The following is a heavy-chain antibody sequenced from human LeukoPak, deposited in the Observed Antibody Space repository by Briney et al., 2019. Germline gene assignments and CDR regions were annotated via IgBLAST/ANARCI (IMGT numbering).Heavy chain of an antibody. Sequence: PGRSVRLSCAASGFTFSSYAMHWVRQAPGKGLEWVAVISYDGSNKHYADSVRGRFTISRDNSNNALYLQMNSLRAEDTAVYYCARDLDGAAAEYYFDYWGQGTLVTVSS. CDR3: ARDLDGAAAEYYFDY. D-gene: IGHD6-13*01. J-gene: IGHJ4*02. CDR2: ISYDGSNK. CDR1: GFTFSSYA. V-gene: IGHV3-30-3*01.